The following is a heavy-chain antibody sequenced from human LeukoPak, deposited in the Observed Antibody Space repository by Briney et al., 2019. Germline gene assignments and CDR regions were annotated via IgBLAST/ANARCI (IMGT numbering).Heavy chain of an antibody. V-gene: IGHV3-64*01. CDR3: AREGPRKCHDY. CDR1: GFTFSSYA. D-gene: IGHD1-14*01. CDR2: ISSNGGST. J-gene: IGHJ4*02. Sequence: GGSLRLSCAASGFTFSSYAMHWVRQAPGKGLEYVSAISSNGGSTYYANSVKGRFTISRDNSKNTLYLQMGSLRAEDMAVYYCAREGPRKCHDYWGQGTLVTVSS.